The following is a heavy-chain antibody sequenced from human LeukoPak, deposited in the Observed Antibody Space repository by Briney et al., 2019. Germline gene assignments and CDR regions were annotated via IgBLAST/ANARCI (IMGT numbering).Heavy chain of an antibody. Sequence: GGSLRLSCAASGFTFSDYYITWIRQAPGKGLEWVSHISSSGRLTQYADSVKGRFTITRDNAQNFMSLQMNSLKPEDTAVYYCARDTNNGLDVWGRGTTVTVSS. D-gene: IGHD1-20*01. CDR2: ISSSGRLT. J-gene: IGHJ6*02. CDR1: GFTFSDYY. V-gene: IGHV3-11*01. CDR3: ARDTNNGLDV.